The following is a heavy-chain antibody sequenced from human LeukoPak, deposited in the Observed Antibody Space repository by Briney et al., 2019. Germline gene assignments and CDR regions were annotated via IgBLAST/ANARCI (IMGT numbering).Heavy chain of an antibody. D-gene: IGHD6-6*01. V-gene: IGHV3-21*01. CDR1: GFTFSSYS. Sequence: GGSLRLSCAASGFTFSSYSMNWVRQAPGKGLEWVSSISSSSSYIYYADSVKGRFTISRDNAKNSLYLQMNSLRAEDTAVYYCVRSSSSFPAPDYWGQGTLVTVSS. CDR3: VRSSSSFPAPDY. CDR2: ISSSSSYI. J-gene: IGHJ4*02.